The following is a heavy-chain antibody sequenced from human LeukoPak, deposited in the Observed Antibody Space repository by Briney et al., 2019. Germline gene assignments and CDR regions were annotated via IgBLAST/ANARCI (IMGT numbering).Heavy chain of an antibody. CDR2: IYHSGST. V-gene: IGHV4-38-2*01. J-gene: IGHJ4*02. CDR3: ARAPRDSSSSNYMRRFDY. Sequence: SETLSLTCAVSGYSISSDNYWVWIRQPPGQGLEWTGGIYHSGSTYYNPSLKSRVTMSVGTSKNQFCLKLSSVTAADTAVNYCARAPRDSSSSNYMRRFDYWGQGTLVTVSS. CDR1: GYSISSDNY. D-gene: IGHD3-22*01.